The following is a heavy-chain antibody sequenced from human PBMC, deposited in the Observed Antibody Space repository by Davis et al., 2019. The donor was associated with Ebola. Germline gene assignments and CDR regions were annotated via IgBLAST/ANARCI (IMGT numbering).Heavy chain of an antibody. CDR3: AKKTWGDCDMTFHEPHAFDF. D-gene: IGHD2-21*01. CDR1: GFAFSNFA. Sequence: GESLKTSCAASGFAFSNFAMSWLRPAPGKGLEWLSAISPAGDYIYYTDSVRGRFTISRDNAKNTLYLQMTNLRVEDTALYFFAKKTWGDCDMTFHEPHAFDFWGQGTMVTVSS. CDR2: ISPAGDYI. V-gene: IGHV3-23*01. J-gene: IGHJ3*01.